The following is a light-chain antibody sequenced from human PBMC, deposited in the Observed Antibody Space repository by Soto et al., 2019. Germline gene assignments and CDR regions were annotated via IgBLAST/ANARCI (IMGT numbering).Light chain of an antibody. V-gene: IGKV3-15*01. J-gene: IGKJ1*01. Sequence: EILMTQSPATLSVSPGERVTFSCRASQSVSYYLAWYQQKPGQAPRLLIYDASTRATGIPVRFRGSGSGTEFTLTISSLQSEDFGVYYCQQNKDWPGTFGQGTKVDIK. CDR1: QSVSYY. CDR3: QQNKDWPGT. CDR2: DAS.